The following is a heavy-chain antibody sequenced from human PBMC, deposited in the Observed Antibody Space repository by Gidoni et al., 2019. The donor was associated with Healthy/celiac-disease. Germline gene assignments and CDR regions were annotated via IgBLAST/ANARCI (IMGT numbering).Heavy chain of an antibody. CDR2: IIPIFGTA. V-gene: IGHV1-69*01. Sequence: QVQLVQSGAEVKKPGSSVKVSCKASGGTFSSYAISYAGQGLEWMGGIIPIFGTANYAQKFQGRVTITADESTSTAYMELSSLRSEDTAVYYCARDPLSYYYDSSGYWALWGQGTLVTVSS. J-gene: IGHJ4*02. CDR3: ARDPLSYYYDSSGYWAL. CDR1: GGTFSSYA. D-gene: IGHD3-22*01.